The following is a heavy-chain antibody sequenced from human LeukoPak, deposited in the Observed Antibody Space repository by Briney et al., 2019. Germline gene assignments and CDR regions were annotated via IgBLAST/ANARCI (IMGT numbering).Heavy chain of an antibody. Sequence: GGSLRLSCAAPGFTFSNYAMSWVRQAPGKGLEWVSTISGSGGSTYYAHSVKGRFTISRDNSKNTLYLQMNRMRAEDTAVYYCAKWTSHSGYDWFDYWGQGTLVTVSS. D-gene: IGHD5-12*01. CDR2: ISGSGGST. V-gene: IGHV3-23*01. CDR3: AKWTSHSGYDWFDY. CDR1: GFTFSNYA. J-gene: IGHJ4*02.